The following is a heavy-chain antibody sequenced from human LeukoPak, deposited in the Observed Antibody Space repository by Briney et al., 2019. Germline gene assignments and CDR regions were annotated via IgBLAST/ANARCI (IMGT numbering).Heavy chain of an antibody. Sequence: GGSLRLSCAASGFTFSSYEMNWVRQAPGKGLEWVSYISSSGNSIEYADSVKGRFTISRDNAKNSLYLQMNSLRAEDTAVYYCARGMGYDSSGYYYRDFDYWGQGTLVTVSS. J-gene: IGHJ4*02. V-gene: IGHV3-48*03. CDR3: ARGMGYDSSGYYYRDFDY. CDR1: GFTFSSYE. D-gene: IGHD3-22*01. CDR2: ISSSGNSI.